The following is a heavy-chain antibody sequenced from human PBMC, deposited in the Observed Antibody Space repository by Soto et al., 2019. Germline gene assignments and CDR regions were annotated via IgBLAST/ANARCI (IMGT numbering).Heavy chain of an antibody. V-gene: IGHV4-39*01. CDR1: GGSISSTSYY. CDR3: ASQPSYYHYYGMDV. Sequence: KTSETLSLTCTVSGGSISSTSYYWGWIRQPPGKGLEWIGSIYHSGTTYYNPSLKSRVTISVDKSRNQFSLRVTSVTAADTAVYYCASQPSYYHYYGMDVWGQGTTVTVSS. J-gene: IGHJ6*02. CDR2: IYHSGTT.